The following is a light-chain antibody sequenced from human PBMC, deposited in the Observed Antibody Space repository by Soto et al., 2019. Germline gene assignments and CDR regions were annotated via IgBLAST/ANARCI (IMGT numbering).Light chain of an antibody. Sequence: DIQMTQSPSTLSASLGDRVTITCRASQTVNAWLAWYQHKPGKAPKPLIYDASSLESGVPARFSGSGSGTEFILTISSLQPDDVRTYYCQQYNTHSGTFGQGTKV. J-gene: IGKJ1*01. CDR2: DAS. V-gene: IGKV1-5*01. CDR3: QQYNTHSGT. CDR1: QTVNAW.